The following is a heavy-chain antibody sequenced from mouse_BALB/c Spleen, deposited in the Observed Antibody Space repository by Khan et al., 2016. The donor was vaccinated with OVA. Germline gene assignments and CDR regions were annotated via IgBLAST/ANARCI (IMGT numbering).Heavy chain of an antibody. Sequence: VQLQQSGPELVKPGASVKISCKASGYTFIDYNMHWVKQSHGRSLEWIGYIYPYNGGTGSNQKFKSKATLTVDNSSSPAYMELRSLTSEDSADYYWARSRGPGYYYCFDYWGKGATLTVSS. V-gene: IGHV1S29*02. J-gene: IGHJ2*01. D-gene: IGHD1-1*01. CDR2: IYPYNGGT. CDR1: GYTFIDYN. CDR3: ARSRGPGYYYCFDY.